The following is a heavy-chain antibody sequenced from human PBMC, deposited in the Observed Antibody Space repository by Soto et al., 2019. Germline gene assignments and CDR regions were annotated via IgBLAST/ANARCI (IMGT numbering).Heavy chain of an antibody. J-gene: IGHJ4*02. Sequence: GGSLRLSCAASGFTFSSYAMSWVRQAPGKGLEWVGFIRSKAYGGTTEYAASVKGRFTISRDDSKSIAYLQMNSLKTEDTAVYYCTREYFDWFPLQTNYFDYWGQGTLVTVSS. V-gene: IGHV3-49*04. CDR1: GFTFSSYA. D-gene: IGHD3-9*01. CDR3: TREYFDWFPLQTNYFDY. CDR2: IRSKAYGGTT.